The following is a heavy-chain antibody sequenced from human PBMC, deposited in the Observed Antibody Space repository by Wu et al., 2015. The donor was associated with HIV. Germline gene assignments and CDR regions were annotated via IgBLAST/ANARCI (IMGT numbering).Heavy chain of an antibody. Sequence: QVQLVQSGAEVKMPGASVRVSCKASGYTFTTYDIHWVRQATGQGLEWMGWMNPHSGNTGYGQKFQGRVTFTRNTSISTAYMELSGLRSDDTAIYYCARGSRYCSGSSCTRNEYMDVWGRGTTVTVSS. CDR1: GYTFTTYD. J-gene: IGHJ6*03. D-gene: IGHD2-15*01. CDR3: ARGSRYCSGSSCTRNEYMDV. V-gene: IGHV1-8*01. CDR2: MNPHSGNT.